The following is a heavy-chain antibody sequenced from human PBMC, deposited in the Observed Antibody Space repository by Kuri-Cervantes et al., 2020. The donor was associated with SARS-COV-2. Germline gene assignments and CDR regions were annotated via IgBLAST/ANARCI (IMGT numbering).Heavy chain of an antibody. CDR2: ISYDGSNK. J-gene: IGHJ4*02. CDR3: ARDCSVGASRPTHFDY. D-gene: IGHD1-26*01. Sequence: GESLKISCAASGFTFSSYGMHWVRQAPGKGLEWVAVISYDGSNKYYADSVKGRFTISRDNSKNTLYLQMNSLRTEDTAVYYCARDCSVGASRPTHFDYWGQGTLVTVSS. CDR1: GFTFSSYG. V-gene: IGHV3-30*03.